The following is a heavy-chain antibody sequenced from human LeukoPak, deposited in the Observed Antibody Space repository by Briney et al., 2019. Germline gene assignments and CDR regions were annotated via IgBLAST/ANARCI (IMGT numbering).Heavy chain of an antibody. D-gene: IGHD1-26*01. J-gene: IGHJ4*02. V-gene: IGHV1-18*01. CDR2: ISGYSGDT. CDR1: GYRFYSYG. Sequence: VSVKLSCKASGYRFYSYGISWVRQAPGQGLEWMGWISGYSGDTKYAQNLEGRVTLTTDTSTSTTYMELRSLTSDDTAVYFCARDVSGGASTGHFYWGQGTLVTVSS. CDR3: ARDVSGGASTGHFY.